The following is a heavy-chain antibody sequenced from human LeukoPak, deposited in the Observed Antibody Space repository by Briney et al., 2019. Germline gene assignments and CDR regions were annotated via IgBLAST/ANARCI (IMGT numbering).Heavy chain of an antibody. CDR3: AKVPPSPGWWYFDL. V-gene: IGHV3-23*01. CDR1: GFTFSSYA. CDR2: ITGRGAST. J-gene: IGHJ2*01. Sequence: PGGSLRLSCAASGFTFSSYAMSWVRQAPGKGLEWVSAITGRGASTYYADSVKGRFTISRDNSKNPLYLQMNSLRAEDTAVYYCAKVPPSPGWWYFDLWGRGTLVTVSS.